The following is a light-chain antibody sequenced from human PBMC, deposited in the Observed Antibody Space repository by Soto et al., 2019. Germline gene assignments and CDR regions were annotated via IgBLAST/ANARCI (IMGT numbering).Light chain of an antibody. CDR3: QHYNTYST. J-gene: IGKJ1*01. Sequence: DIQMTQSPSSLSASVGDRVTITCRASQSITNWLAWYQQKPGKAPKLLIYDASSLESGVPSRFSGGGFGTELTLTINSLKNDDFATYYCQHYNTYSTFGQGTKVDIK. CDR1: QSITNW. V-gene: IGKV1-5*01. CDR2: DAS.